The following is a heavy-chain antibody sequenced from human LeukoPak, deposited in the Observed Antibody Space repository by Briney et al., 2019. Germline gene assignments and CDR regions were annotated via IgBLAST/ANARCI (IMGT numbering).Heavy chain of an antibody. Sequence: GGSLRLSCAASGFTFSSYWMHWVRQAPGKGLVWVSRINSDGSSASYADSVKGRFTSSRDNAKNTLYLQMNSLRAEDTAVYYCARGDRITIFGVVIKARYFQHWGQGTLVTVSS. V-gene: IGHV3-74*01. CDR2: INSDGSSA. CDR3: ARGDRITIFGVVIKARYFQH. D-gene: IGHD3-3*01. J-gene: IGHJ1*01. CDR1: GFTFSSYW.